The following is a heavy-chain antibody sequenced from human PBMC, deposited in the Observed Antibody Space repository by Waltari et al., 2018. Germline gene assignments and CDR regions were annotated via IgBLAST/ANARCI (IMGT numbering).Heavy chain of an antibody. Sequence: EVQLVESGGGLVQPGRSLRLSCAASGFTFDDYAMHWVRNAPGKGLEWVSGISWNSGSIGYADSVKGRFTISRDNAKNSLYLQMNSLRAEDTALYYCANLGRDSSGYRGDDAFDIWGQGTMVTVSS. CDR1: GFTFDDYA. V-gene: IGHV3-9*01. J-gene: IGHJ3*02. D-gene: IGHD3-22*01. CDR2: ISWNSGSI. CDR3: ANLGRDSSGYRGDDAFDI.